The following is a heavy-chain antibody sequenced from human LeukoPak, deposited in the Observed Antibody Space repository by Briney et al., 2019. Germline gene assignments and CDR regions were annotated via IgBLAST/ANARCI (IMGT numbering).Heavy chain of an antibody. Sequence: PGGSLRLSCAASGFTFSNYGMHWVRQAPGKGLEWVAFIPSDGTNKYYVDSVKGRFTISRDNSKNTLYLQMDSLRAEDTAVYYCATETNGRHYDYWGQGTLLTVSS. CDR1: GFTFSNYG. CDR3: ATETNGRHYDY. J-gene: IGHJ4*02. V-gene: IGHV3-30*02. D-gene: IGHD1-14*01. CDR2: IPSDGTNK.